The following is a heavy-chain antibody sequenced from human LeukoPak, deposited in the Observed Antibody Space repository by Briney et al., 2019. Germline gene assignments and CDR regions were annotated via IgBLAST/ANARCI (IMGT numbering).Heavy chain of an antibody. D-gene: IGHD5-18*01. J-gene: IGHJ4*02. CDR1: GFTFDDYA. CDR3: AKGYSYGHRQYYFDY. Sequence: GGSLRLSCAASGFTFDDYAMHWVRQAPGKGLEWVSGISWNSGSIGYADSVKGRFTISRDNAKNSLYLQMNSLRAEDMALYYCAKGYSYGHRQYYFDYWGQGTLVTVSS. V-gene: IGHV3-9*03. CDR2: ISWNSGSI.